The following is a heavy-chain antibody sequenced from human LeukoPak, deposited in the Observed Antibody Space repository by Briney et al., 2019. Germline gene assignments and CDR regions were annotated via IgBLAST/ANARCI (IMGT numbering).Heavy chain of an antibody. D-gene: IGHD3-10*01. CDR1: GGSISSSTYF. V-gene: IGHV4-39*07. CDR2: IYYSGNT. Sequence: PSETLSLTCTVSGGSISSSTYFWGWIRQPPGKGLEWIGTIYYSGNTYYNPSLKSRVTISVDTSKNQFSLKLSSVTAADTAVYYCARVMNYYGSGTGLRDAFDIWGQGTMVTVSS. CDR3: ARVMNYYGSGTGLRDAFDI. J-gene: IGHJ3*02.